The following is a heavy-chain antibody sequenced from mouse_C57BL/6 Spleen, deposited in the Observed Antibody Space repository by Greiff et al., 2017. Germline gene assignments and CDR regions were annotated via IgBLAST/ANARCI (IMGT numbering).Heavy chain of an antibody. J-gene: IGHJ4*01. CDR3: ARSGYSNYEDAMDY. Sequence: QVTLKVSGPGILQSSQTLSLTCSFSGFSLSTSGMGVSWIRQPSGKGLEWLAHIYWDDDKRYNPSLKSRLSISKVTSRNQVFLKITSVDTADTATYYCARSGYSNYEDAMDYWGQGTSVTVSS. CDR2: IYWDDDK. V-gene: IGHV8-12*01. D-gene: IGHD2-5*01. CDR1: GFSLSTSGMG.